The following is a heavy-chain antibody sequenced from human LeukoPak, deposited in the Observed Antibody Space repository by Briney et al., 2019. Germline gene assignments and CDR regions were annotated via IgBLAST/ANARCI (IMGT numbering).Heavy chain of an antibody. J-gene: IGHJ4*02. D-gene: IGHD4/OR15-4a*01. CDR1: GGSISSYY. Sequence: PSETLSLTCTVSGGSISSYYWSWIRQPPGKGLEWIGYVYYSGSTNYNPSLKSRVTISVDTSKNQFSLNLSSVTAADTAVYFCARARGADLDYWGQGTLVTVSS. V-gene: IGHV4-59*01. CDR3: ARARGADLDY. CDR2: VYYSGST.